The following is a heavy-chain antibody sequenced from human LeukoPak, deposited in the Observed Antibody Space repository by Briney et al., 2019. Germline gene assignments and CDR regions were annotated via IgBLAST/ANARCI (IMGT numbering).Heavy chain of an antibody. Sequence: ASVKVSCKASGYTFTGYYMHWVRQAPGQGLEWMGWNNPNSGGTNYAQKFQGRVTMTRDTSISTAYMELSRLRSDDTAVYYCARDVEEYSSSWGDNWFDPWGQGTLVTVSS. V-gene: IGHV1-2*02. D-gene: IGHD6-6*01. CDR2: NNPNSGGT. CDR3: ARDVEEYSSSWGDNWFDP. CDR1: GYTFTGYY. J-gene: IGHJ5*02.